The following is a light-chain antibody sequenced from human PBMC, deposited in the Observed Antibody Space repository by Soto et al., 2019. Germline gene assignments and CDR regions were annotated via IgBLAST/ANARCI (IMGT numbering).Light chain of an antibody. V-gene: IGKV1-33*01. Sequence: DIQLTQSPSSLSASVGDSVTITCQASQDINIYLNWYQHTPGKAPKLLIYDASDLETGVPSRFSGTGSETDFTFTITSLQPEDAATYYCQQYDAFPLTFGGGTKVEI. J-gene: IGKJ4*01. CDR3: QQYDAFPLT. CDR2: DAS. CDR1: QDINIY.